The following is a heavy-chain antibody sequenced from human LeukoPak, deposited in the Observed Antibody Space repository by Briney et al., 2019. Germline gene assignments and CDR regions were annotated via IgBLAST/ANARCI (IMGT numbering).Heavy chain of an antibody. V-gene: IGHV1-24*01. CDR3: ATGDSSSWYYTFDY. Sequence: ASVKVSCKVSGYTLTELSMHWVRQAPGKGFEWMGGFDPEDGETIYAQKFQGRVTMTEDTSTDTAYMELSSLRSEDTAVYYCATGDSSSWYYTFDYWGQGTLVTVSS. J-gene: IGHJ4*02. D-gene: IGHD6-13*01. CDR1: GYTLTELS. CDR2: FDPEDGET.